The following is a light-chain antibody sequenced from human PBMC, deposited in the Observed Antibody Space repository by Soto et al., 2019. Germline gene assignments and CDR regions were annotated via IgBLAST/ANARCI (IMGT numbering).Light chain of an antibody. CDR1: QSVSSN. J-gene: IGKJ4*01. CDR3: QQYNSWPPLT. Sequence: EIVMTQSPDTLSVSPGERATLSCRASQSVSSNLAWYQQKPGQAPRLLIYGASTRATGIPARFSGSGAGTEFTLTISSLQSEDFAVYYCQQYNSWPPLTFGGGTKVEIK. V-gene: IGKV3D-15*01. CDR2: GAS.